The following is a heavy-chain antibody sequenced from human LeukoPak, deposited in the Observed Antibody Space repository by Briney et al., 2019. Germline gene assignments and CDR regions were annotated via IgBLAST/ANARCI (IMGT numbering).Heavy chain of an antibody. CDR2: IYYSGST. J-gene: IGHJ5*02. Sequence: PSETLSLTCTVSGGSISSSSYYWGWIRQPPGKGLEWIGSIYYSGSTYYNPSLKSRVTISVDTSKNQFSLKLSSVTAADTAVYYCARDRWHSSSETQKYNWFDPWGQGTLVTVSS. CDR1: GGSISSSSYY. CDR3: ARDRWHSSSETQKYNWFDP. D-gene: IGHD6-6*01. V-gene: IGHV4-39*07.